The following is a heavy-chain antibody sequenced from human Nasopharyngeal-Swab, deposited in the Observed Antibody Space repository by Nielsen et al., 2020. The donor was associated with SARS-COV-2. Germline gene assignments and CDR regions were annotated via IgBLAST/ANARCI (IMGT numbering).Heavy chain of an antibody. CDR1: GYTFTSYD. D-gene: IGHD4-17*01. J-gene: IGHJ6*03. V-gene: IGHV1-8*01. Sequence: KVSCKASGYTFTSYDINWVRQATGQGLEWMGWMNPNSGNTGYAQKFQGRVTMTRNTSISTAYMELSSLRSEDTAVYYCARGGYGDYLGYYYYMDVWGKGTTVTVSS. CDR3: ARGGYGDYLGYYYYMDV. CDR2: MNPNSGNT.